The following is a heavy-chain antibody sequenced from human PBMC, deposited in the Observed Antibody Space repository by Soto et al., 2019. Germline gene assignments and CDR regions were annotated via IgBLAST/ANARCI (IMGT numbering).Heavy chain of an antibody. CDR3: AAVNYHGGYYTAYHYYGMDV. J-gene: IGHJ6*02. V-gene: IGHV1-69*06. Sequence: QVQLVQSGAEVKKPGSSVKVSCKASGGTFSSYAISWVRQAPGQGLEWMGGIIPIFGTANYAQKFQGRVNLPADNSTSTDEIALISQSAEGTVVYYCAAVNYHGGYYTAYHYYGMDVWGQGTTVTVSS. D-gene: IGHD1-26*01. CDR1: GGTFSSYA. CDR2: IIPIFGTA.